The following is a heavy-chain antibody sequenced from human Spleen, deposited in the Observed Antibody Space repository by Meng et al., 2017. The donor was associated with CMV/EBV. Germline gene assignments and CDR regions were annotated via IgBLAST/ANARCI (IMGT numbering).Heavy chain of an antibody. CDR3: ARDPAAGFFDY. Sequence: QVQRQEPGPVLVTPPETLALTGTVSGGSISSYYWSWIRQPAGKGLEWIGRIYTSGSTNYNPSLKSRVTMSVDTSKNQFSLKLSSVTAADTAVYYCARDPAAGFFDYWGQGTLVTVSS. V-gene: IGHV4-4*07. CDR1: GGSISSYY. CDR2: IYTSGST. D-gene: IGHD6-13*01. J-gene: IGHJ4*02.